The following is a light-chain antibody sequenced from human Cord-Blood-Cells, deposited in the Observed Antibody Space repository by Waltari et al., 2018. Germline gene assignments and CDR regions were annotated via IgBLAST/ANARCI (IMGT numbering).Light chain of an antibody. CDR2: YVG. V-gene: IGLV2-14*03. CDR1: SSDVGGYNS. Sequence: QSALTQPASVSGSPGQSITISCTGTSSDVGGYNSVSWYQQHPVKAPKLMIYYVGNRPSGVSNRCSGSKSGNTASLTISGLQAEDEADYYCSSYTSSSTWVFGGGTKLTVL. J-gene: IGLJ3*02. CDR3: SSYTSSSTWV.